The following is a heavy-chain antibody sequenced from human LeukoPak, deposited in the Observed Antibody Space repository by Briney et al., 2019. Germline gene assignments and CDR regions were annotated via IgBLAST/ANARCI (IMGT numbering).Heavy chain of an antibody. CDR3: VKDRTALGYRFLFDY. Sequence: GGSLRLSCAASGLSLSDYDTSWVRQAPGKGLEWVSGISTSGGTTDYADSVKGRFTISRDNSKNTVYLQMHSLRAEDTAIYYCVKDRTALGYRFLFDYWGQGTLVTVSS. V-gene: IGHV3-23*01. J-gene: IGHJ4*02. CDR2: ISTSGGTT. D-gene: IGHD3-16*02. CDR1: GLSLSDYD.